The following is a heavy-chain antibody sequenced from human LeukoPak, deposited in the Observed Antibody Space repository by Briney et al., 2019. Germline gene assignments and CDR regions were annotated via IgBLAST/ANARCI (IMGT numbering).Heavy chain of an antibody. J-gene: IGHJ4*02. V-gene: IGHV1-18*01. CDR2: ISAYNGNT. D-gene: IGHD6-19*01. CDR1: GYTFTSYG. Sequence: ASVKVSCKASGYTFTSYGISWVRQAPGQGLEWMGWISAYNGNTNYAQKLQGRVTMTTDTSTSTGYMELRSLRSDDTAVYYCARFGYSSGWYYFDYWGQGTLVTVSS. CDR3: ARFGYSSGWYYFDY.